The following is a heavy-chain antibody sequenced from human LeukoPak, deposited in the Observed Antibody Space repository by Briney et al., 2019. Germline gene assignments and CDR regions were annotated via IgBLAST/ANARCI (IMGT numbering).Heavy chain of an antibody. Sequence: PSETLSLTCTVSGGSISGSGSYWDWIRQPPGKGLEWIGRIFYSGSTYYNPSLKSRGSISVDTSKNQFSLELNSVTAADTAVYYCATNGDDSSDYYPHYSDFWGQGTLVTVS. CDR3: ATNGDDSSDYYPHYSDF. V-gene: IGHV4-39*01. J-gene: IGHJ4*02. CDR1: GGSISGSGSY. CDR2: IFYSGST. D-gene: IGHD3-22*01.